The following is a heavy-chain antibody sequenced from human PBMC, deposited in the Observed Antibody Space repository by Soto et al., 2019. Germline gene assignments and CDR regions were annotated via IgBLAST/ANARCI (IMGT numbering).Heavy chain of an antibody. D-gene: IGHD6-19*01. Sequence: QVQLVQSGAEVKKPGASVKVSCKASGYTFTGYYMHWVRQAPGQGLEWIGWINPNSGGTNYAQKFQGWVTMTRDTSISTAYMELSRLRSDDTAVYYCARDSEVAGNGLFDYWGQGTLVTVSS. CDR1: GYTFTGYY. V-gene: IGHV1-2*04. CDR3: ARDSEVAGNGLFDY. CDR2: INPNSGGT. J-gene: IGHJ4*02.